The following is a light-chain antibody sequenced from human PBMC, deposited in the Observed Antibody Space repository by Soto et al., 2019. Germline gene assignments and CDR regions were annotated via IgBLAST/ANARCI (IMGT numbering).Light chain of an antibody. Sequence: EIVMTQSPATLSVSPWERSALSFMASQSVQFNYVAWYQQKPGQAPRLLIYGASTRATGIPARFSGSGSGTEFTLTISSLQSEDFAVYYCQQYNNWPPWTFGQGTKVDIK. CDR2: GAS. J-gene: IGKJ1*01. CDR1: QSVQFN. CDR3: QQYNNWPPWT. V-gene: IGKV3-15*01.